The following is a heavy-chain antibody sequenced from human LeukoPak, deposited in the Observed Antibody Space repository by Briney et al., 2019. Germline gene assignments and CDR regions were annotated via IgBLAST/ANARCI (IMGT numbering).Heavy chain of an antibody. CDR3: ARVAGDYAEYYFDF. CDR1: GFTVRSNY. J-gene: IGHJ4*02. D-gene: IGHD4-17*01. Sequence: GGSLRLSCAASGFTVRSNYMSWVRQAPGKGLEWFSVIHSGDTAYYADSVKGIFTISRDNSKNTLYLQMNNLRAEDTAVYYCARVAGDYAEYYFDFWGQGTLVTVSS. V-gene: IGHV3-66*01. CDR2: IHSGDTA.